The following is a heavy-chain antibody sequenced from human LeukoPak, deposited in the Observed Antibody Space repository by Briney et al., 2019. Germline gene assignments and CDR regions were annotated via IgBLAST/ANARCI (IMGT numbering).Heavy chain of an antibody. J-gene: IGHJ4*02. D-gene: IGHD3-22*01. Sequence: SETLSLTCAVSGGSISSGGYSWSWIRQPPGKGLEWIGYIYHSGSTYYNPSLKSRVTISVDTSKNQFSLKLSSVTAADTAVYYCARGEYDSSGRPFDYWGQGTLVTVSS. CDR1: GGSISSGGYS. CDR2: IYHSGST. CDR3: ARGEYDSSGRPFDY. V-gene: IGHV4-30-2*01.